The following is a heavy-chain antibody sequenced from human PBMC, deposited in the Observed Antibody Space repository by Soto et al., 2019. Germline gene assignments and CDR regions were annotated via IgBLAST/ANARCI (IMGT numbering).Heavy chain of an antibody. Sequence: GASVKVSCKASGGTLSSYAISWVRQAPGQGLEWMGGIIPTFGTANYAQKFQGRVTITADESTSTAYMELSSLRPEDTAVYYCARVSPTTTMIVVAGAFDIWGQGTMVTVSS. J-gene: IGHJ3*02. D-gene: IGHD3-22*01. CDR2: IIPTFGTA. CDR3: ARVSPTTTMIVVAGAFDI. V-gene: IGHV1-69*13. CDR1: GGTLSSYA.